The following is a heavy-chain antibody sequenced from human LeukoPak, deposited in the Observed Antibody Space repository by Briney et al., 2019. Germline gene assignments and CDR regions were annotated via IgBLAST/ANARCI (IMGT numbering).Heavy chain of an antibody. Sequence: ASAKVSCKASGYTFTSYDINWVRQATGQGLEWMGWMNPNSGNTGYAQKFQGRVTMTRNTSISTAYMELSSLRSEDTAVYYCARFSRSYNAGRQFWFDPWGQGTLVTVSS. J-gene: IGHJ5*02. CDR2: MNPNSGNT. CDR1: GYTFTSYD. D-gene: IGHD1-26*01. CDR3: ARFSRSYNAGRQFWFDP. V-gene: IGHV1-8*01.